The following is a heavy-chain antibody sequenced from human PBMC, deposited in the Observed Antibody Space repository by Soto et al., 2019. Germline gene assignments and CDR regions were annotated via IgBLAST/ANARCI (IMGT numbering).Heavy chain of an antibody. CDR2: INSDGSAT. J-gene: IGHJ3*02. V-gene: IGHV3-74*01. Sequence: AGGSLRLSCAASGFTFRNVWMHWVRQAPGKGLVWVSRINSDGSATDYADSVKGRFTISRDNAKNTLSLQMNSLRAEDTAVYYCAREGDAFDIWGQGTLVTVS. CDR3: AREGDAFDI. CDR1: GFTFRNVW. D-gene: IGHD3-10*01.